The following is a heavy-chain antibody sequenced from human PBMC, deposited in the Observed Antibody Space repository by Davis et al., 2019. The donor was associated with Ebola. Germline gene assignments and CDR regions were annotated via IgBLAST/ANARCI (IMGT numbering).Heavy chain of an antibody. CDR1: GVTFRSNW. CDR3: AKGRTIPLALDF. J-gene: IGHJ4*02. V-gene: IGHV3-74*01. CDR2: INSDGSFT. D-gene: IGHD2-2*02. Sequence: PGGSLRLSCAASGVTFRSNWMQWVRQAPGKGLVWVSRINSDGSFTSYADSVKGRFTISRDNAKNSLYLQMNSLRGEDTAFYYCAKGRTIPLALDFWGRGTLVTVSS.